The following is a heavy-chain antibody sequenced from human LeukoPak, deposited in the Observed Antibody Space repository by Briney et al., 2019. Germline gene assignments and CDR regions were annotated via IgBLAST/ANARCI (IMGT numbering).Heavy chain of an antibody. J-gene: IGHJ4*02. CDR2: IYHSGST. D-gene: IGHD2-21*01. CDR1: GGSISSGGYY. V-gene: IGHV4-30-2*01. Sequence: SETLSLTCTVSGGSISSGGYYWSWIRQPPGKGLEWIGYIYHSGSTYYNPSLKSRVTISVDRSKNQFSLKLSSVTAADTAVYYCASQLANHHCGGDCYYFDYWGQGTLVTVSS. CDR3: ASQLANHHCGGDCYYFDY.